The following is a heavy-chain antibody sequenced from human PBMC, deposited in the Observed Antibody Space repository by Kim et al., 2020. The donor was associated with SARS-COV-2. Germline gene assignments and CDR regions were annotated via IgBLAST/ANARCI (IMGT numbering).Heavy chain of an antibody. J-gene: IGHJ4*02. V-gene: IGHV3-30-3*01. Sequence: GGSLRLSCAASGFTFSSYAIHWVRQAPGKGLEWVAVTSYGGTNRNYVDSVKGRFTISRDSSKNTLYLEMNSLRPEDTAVYLCARDRGSAAGSFDYWGQGTLVTVSS. CDR3: ARDRGSAAGSFDY. CDR1: GFTFSSYA. CDR2: TSYGGTNR. D-gene: IGHD6-13*01.